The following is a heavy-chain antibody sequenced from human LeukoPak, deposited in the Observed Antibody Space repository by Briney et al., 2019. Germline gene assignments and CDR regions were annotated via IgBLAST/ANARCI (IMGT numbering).Heavy chain of an antibody. CDR1: GYTFTGYY. V-gene: IGHV1-2*02. CDR3: ARSPRIAVADPFDY. CDR2: INPNSGGT. J-gene: IGHJ4*02. Sequence: GASVKVSCKASGYTFTGYYMHWVRQAPGQGLEWMGWINPNSGGTNYAQKFQGRVTMTRDTSISTAYMELSRLRSDDTAVYYCARSPRIAVADPFDYWGQGTLVTVSS. D-gene: IGHD6-19*01.